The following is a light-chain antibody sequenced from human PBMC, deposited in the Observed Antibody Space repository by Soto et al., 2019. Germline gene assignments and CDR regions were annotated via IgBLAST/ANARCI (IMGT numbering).Light chain of an antibody. CDR1: QSVSSNY. V-gene: IGKV3-20*01. CDR3: QQYGSSLSIT. CDR2: GAS. Sequence: ESVLTQSPGSLSLSPGERATLSCRASQSVSSNYLAWYQHKPGQAPRLLIYGASSRATGIPDRFSGSGSETEFTLTISRLEPEDFAVYYCQQYGSSLSITFGQGTRLEIK. J-gene: IGKJ5*01.